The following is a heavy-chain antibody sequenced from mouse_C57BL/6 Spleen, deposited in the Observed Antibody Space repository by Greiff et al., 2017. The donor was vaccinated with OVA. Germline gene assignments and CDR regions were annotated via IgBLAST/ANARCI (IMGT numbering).Heavy chain of an antibody. CDR3: ARDYGSSPLYAMDY. J-gene: IGHJ4*01. V-gene: IGHV1-9*01. D-gene: IGHD1-1*01. CDR1: GYTFTDYY. CDR2: ILPGSGST. Sequence: VQLQQSGPELVKPGASVKISCKASGYTFTDYYMNWVKQSHGKSLEWIGEILPGSGSTNYNEKFKGKATFTADTSSNTAYMQLSSLTTEDSAIYYCARDYGSSPLYAMDYWGQGTSVTVSS.